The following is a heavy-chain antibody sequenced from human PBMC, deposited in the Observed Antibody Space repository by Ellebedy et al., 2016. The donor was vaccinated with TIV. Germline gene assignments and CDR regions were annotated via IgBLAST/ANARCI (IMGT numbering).Heavy chain of an antibody. J-gene: IGHJ4*02. CDR3: ARDSNGDYNY. V-gene: IGHV3-7*01. Sequence: GESLKISXSASGFTFSNYWMGWVRQAPGKGLEWVTNINPDGSEEHYVDSVKGRFTISRDNAKNSLYLQMNSLRDDDTALYYCARDSNGDYNYWGQGTLVTVSS. CDR1: GFTFSNYW. D-gene: IGHD4-17*01. CDR2: INPDGSEE.